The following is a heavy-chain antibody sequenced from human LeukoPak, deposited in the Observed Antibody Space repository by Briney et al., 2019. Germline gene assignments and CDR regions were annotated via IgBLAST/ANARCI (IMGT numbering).Heavy chain of an antibody. J-gene: IGHJ4*02. V-gene: IGHV1-18*03. CDR3: SRXVXXXXXXXGYFDX. Sequence: ASVKVSCKSSGYTFTNYGISWVRQAPGQGLEWLGWISVYNGNTNYAQKVQARVTMTTDTSASTAYMELMSLRSDDLAVYYCSRXVXXXXXXXGYFDXXGQXTLVTVSS. CDR1: GYTFTNYG. CDR2: ISVYNGNT.